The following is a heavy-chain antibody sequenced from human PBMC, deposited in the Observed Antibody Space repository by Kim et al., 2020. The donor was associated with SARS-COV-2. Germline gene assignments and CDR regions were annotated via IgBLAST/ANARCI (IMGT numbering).Heavy chain of an antibody. J-gene: IGHJ4*02. CDR1: GFTFSSYW. Sequence: GGSLRLSCAASGFTFSSYWMHWVRQAPGKGLVWVSRINSDGSSERYPDSVKGRFTISRDDAKNTLFLQMNSLRVEDTAVYYCASARLRHDYFYYSGLG. D-gene: IGHD2-21*01. CDR2: INSDGSSE. V-gene: IGHV3-74*01. CDR3: ASARLRHDYFYY.